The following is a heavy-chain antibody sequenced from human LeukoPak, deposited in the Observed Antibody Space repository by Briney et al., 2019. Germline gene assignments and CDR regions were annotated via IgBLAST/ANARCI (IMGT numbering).Heavy chain of an antibody. CDR1: GYTSTNFA. V-gene: IGHV1-18*01. CDR2: VSAKSGNT. CDR3: ARDGSGSYMPFDY. J-gene: IGHJ4*02. Sequence: ASVKVSCKASGYTSTNFAISWVRQAPGQGLEWMGWVSAKSGNTNYAQKFQGRVTMTTDTSTNTAYMELRSLRSDDTAAYFCARDGSGSYMPFDYWGQGTLVTVSS. D-gene: IGHD3-10*01.